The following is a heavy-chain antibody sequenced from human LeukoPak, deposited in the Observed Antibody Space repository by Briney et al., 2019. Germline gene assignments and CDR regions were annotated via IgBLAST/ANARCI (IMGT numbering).Heavy chain of an antibody. V-gene: IGHV3-74*01. D-gene: IGHD5-18*01. CDR2: INSDGSST. CDR1: GFTFSGYW. J-gene: IGHJ4*02. CDR3: ASPSLPGYSYGDFEY. Sequence: TGGSLRLSCAASGFTFSGYWMHWVRQAPGKGLVWVSGINSDGSSTTYADSVKGRFTISRDSAKTTLYLHMNSLRAEDTAVYYCASPSLPGYSYGDFEYWGQGSLVTVSS.